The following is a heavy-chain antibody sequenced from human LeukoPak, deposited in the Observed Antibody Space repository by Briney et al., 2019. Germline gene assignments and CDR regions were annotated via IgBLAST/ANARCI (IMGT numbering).Heavy chain of an antibody. D-gene: IGHD1-26*01. Sequence: GGSLRLSCAASGFTFSDHYMDWVRQAPGKGLEWVGRTRNKANSYTTEYAASVKGRFTISRDDSKNSLYLQMNSLKTEDTAVYYCASGSYYLDYWGQGTLVTVSS. CDR2: TRNKANSYTT. CDR1: GFTFSDHY. J-gene: IGHJ4*02. CDR3: ASGSYYLDY. V-gene: IGHV3-72*01.